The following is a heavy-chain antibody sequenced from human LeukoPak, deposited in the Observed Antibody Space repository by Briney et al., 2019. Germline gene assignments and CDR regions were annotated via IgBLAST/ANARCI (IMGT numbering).Heavy chain of an antibody. V-gene: IGHV4-34*01. J-gene: IGHJ2*01. CDR2: IHHSGST. D-gene: IGHD3-22*01. CDR3: ARQDVSGYYSSYWYFDL. Sequence: SETLSLTCAVYGGSFSGYYWGWIRQSPGNGLEWIGTIHHSGSTYYNPSLKSRVTISVDRSKNQFSLRLSSVTAADTAVYYCARQDVSGYYSSYWYFDLWGRGTLVTVSS. CDR1: GGSFSGYY.